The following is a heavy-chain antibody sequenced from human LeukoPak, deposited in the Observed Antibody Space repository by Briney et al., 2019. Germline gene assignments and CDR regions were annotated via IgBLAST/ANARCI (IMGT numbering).Heavy chain of an antibody. J-gene: IGHJ4*02. V-gene: IGHV5-51*01. CDR2: IYPGDSDT. CDR3: ARSLNYYDSSGYLDY. D-gene: IGHD3-22*01. CDR1: GYSFTSYW. Sequence: GESLKISCKGSGYSFTSYWIGWVRQMPGKGLEWMGIIYPGDSDTRYSPSFQGQVTISADKSISTVYLQWSSLKASDTAMYYCARSLNYYDSSGYLDYWGQGTLVTVSS.